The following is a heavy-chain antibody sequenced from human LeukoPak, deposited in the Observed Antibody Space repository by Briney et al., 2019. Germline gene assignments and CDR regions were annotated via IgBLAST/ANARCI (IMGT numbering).Heavy chain of an antibody. Sequence: PSETLSLTCTVSGGSISSSSYYWGWLRQPPGKGLEWIGSIYYSGSTYYNPSLKSRVTISVDTSKNQFSLKLSSVTAADTAVYYCARRHKELLYWGQGTLVTVSS. CDR3: ARRHKELLY. CDR1: GGSISSSSYY. V-gene: IGHV4-39*01. D-gene: IGHD1-26*01. CDR2: IYYSGST. J-gene: IGHJ4*02.